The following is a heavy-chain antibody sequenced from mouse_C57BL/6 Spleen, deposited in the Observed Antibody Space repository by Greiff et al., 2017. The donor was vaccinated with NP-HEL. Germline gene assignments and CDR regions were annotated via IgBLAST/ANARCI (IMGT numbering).Heavy chain of an antibody. CDR3: ARHEEDGSGYFDV. J-gene: IGHJ1*03. Sequence: QVQLQQPGTELVKPGASVKLSCKASGYTFTSYWMHWVKQRPGQGLEWIGNINPSNGGTNYNEKFKSKATLTVDKSSSTVYMELSRLTSEDSAVYFCARHEEDGSGYFDVWGTGTTVTVSS. V-gene: IGHV1-53*01. CDR1: GYTFTSYW. CDR2: INPSNGGT. D-gene: IGHD1-1*01.